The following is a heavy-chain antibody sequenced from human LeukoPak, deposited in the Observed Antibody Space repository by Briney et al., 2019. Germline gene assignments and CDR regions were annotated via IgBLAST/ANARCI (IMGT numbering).Heavy chain of an antibody. CDR3: AVLGYCSSTSCSRFDY. J-gene: IGHJ4*02. CDR1: GFTFSSYA. Sequence: GRSLRLSCAASGFTFSSYAMHWVRQAPGKGLEWVAVISYDGSNKYYADSVKGRFTISRDNSKNTLYLQMNSLRAEDTAVYYCAVLGYCSSTSCSRFDYWGQGTLVTVSS. V-gene: IGHV3-30*04. CDR2: ISYDGSNK. D-gene: IGHD2-2*01.